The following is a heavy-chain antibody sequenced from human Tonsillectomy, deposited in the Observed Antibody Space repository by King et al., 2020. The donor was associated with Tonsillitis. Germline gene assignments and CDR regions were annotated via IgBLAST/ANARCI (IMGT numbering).Heavy chain of an antibody. Sequence: VQLVESGGGLVKPGGSLRLSCAASGFTFSDYYMSWIRQAPGKGLEWVSYISSSGSTIYYADSVKGRFTISRDNAKTSLYLQMNSLRAEDTAVYYCAREYYYDSSGPPMKNGGFAYWGQGTLVTVSS. D-gene: IGHD3-22*01. CDR1: GFTFSDYY. CDR2: ISSSGSTI. CDR3: AREYYYDSSGPPMKNGGFAY. J-gene: IGHJ4*02. V-gene: IGHV3-11*01.